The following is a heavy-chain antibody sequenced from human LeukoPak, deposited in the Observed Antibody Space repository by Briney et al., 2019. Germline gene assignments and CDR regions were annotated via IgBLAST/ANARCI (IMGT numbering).Heavy chain of an antibody. CDR3: ARGVRGVFALDY. CDR1: GGSISSGGYS. J-gene: IGHJ4*02. V-gene: IGHV4-30-2*01. Sequence: ASETLSLTCAVSGGSISSGGYSWSWIRQPPGKGLEWIGYIYHSGSAYYNPSLKSRVTISVDRSKNQFSLKLSSVTAADTAVYYCARGVRGVFALDYWGQGTLVTVSS. D-gene: IGHD3-10*01. CDR2: IYHSGSA.